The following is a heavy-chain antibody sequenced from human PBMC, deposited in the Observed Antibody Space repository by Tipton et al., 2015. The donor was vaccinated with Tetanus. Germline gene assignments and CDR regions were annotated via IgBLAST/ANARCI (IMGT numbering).Heavy chain of an antibody. CDR1: GYTFSSYG. CDR2: ISAYNGNT. V-gene: IGHV1-18*04. J-gene: IGHJ4*02. CDR3: ARDRYCSGGSCSPDGLLSFDY. D-gene: IGHD2-15*01. Sequence: QLVQSGAEVKKPGASVKVSCKASGYTFSSYGISWVRQASGQGLEWMRWISAYNGNTHYAQKLQGRATMSTDTSTRTAFMELRSLRSDVTAVYYGARDRYCSGGSCSPDGLLSFDYWGQGTLVPVSS.